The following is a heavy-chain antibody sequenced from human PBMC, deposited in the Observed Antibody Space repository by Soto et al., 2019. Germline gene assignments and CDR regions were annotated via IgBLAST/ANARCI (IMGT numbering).Heavy chain of an antibody. D-gene: IGHD3-22*01. V-gene: IGHV4-31*03. Sequence: PSETLSLTCTVSGGSISSGGYYWSWIRQHPGKGLEWIGYIYYSRSTYYNPSLKSRVTISVDTSKNQFSLKLSSVTAADTAVYYCARAGSSGYVRDDAFDIWGQGTMVTV. CDR2: IYYSRST. CDR3: ARAGSSGYVRDDAFDI. CDR1: GGSISSGGYY. J-gene: IGHJ3*02.